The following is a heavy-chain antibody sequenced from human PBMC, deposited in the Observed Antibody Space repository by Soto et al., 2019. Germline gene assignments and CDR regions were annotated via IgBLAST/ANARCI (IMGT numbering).Heavy chain of an antibody. V-gene: IGHV1-3*01. CDR3: VRERPPFTYHYDSSGYYYDLDY. CDR2: INAGNGNT. CDR1: GYTFTSYG. Sequence: ASVKVSCKASGYTFTSYGISWVRQAPGQGLEWMVWINAGNGNTKYSQKFQGRVTITRDTSATTAYMELSSLRSEDTAVYYCVRERPPFTYHYDSSGYYYDLDYWG. D-gene: IGHD3-22*01. J-gene: IGHJ4*01.